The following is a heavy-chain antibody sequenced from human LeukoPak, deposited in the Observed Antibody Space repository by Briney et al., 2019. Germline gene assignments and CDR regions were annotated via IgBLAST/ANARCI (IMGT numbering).Heavy chain of an antibody. D-gene: IGHD5-12*01. J-gene: IGHJ4*02. Sequence: PGGSLRLSCAVSGFTFSSYSMNWVRQTPGKGLEWVSSITSSSTYTYYADSLEGRFTISRDNAKNSLYLQMNSLRAEDTAVYYCTRDGGYSGSEYPQYWGQGTLVTVSS. V-gene: IGHV3-21*01. CDR2: ITSSSTYT. CDR1: GFTFSSYS. CDR3: TRDGGYSGSEYPQY.